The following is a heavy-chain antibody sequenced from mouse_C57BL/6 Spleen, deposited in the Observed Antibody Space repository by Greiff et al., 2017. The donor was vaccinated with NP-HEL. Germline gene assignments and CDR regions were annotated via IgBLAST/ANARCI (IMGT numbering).Heavy chain of an antibody. CDR3: ARGGANWDDEHGGWYFDV. V-gene: IGHV1-22*01. J-gene: IGHJ1*03. D-gene: IGHD4-1*01. CDR2: INPNNGGT. CDR1: GYTFTDYN. Sequence: EVQLQQSGPELVKPGASVKMSCKASGYTFTDYNMHWVKQSHGKSLEWIGYINPNNGGTSYNQKFKGKATLTVNKSSSTAYMELRSLTSEDSAVYYCARGGANWDDEHGGWYFDVWGTGTTVTVSS.